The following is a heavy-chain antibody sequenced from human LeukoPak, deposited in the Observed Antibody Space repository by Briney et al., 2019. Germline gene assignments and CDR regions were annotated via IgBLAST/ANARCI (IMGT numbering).Heavy chain of an antibody. V-gene: IGHV1-69*13. CDR1: GGTFSSYA. D-gene: IGHD3-22*01. J-gene: IGHJ4*02. CDR2: IIPIFGTA. CDR3: ARLYDYYDSSGYFDY. Sequence: SVKVSCKASGGTFSSYAISWVRQAPGHGLEWMGGIIPIFGTANYAQKFQGRVTITADESTSTAYMELSSLRSEDTAVYYCARLYDYYDSSGYFDYWGQGTLVTVSS.